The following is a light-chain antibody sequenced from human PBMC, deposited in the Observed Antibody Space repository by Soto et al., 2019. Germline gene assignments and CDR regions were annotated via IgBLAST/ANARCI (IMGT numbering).Light chain of an antibody. CDR2: WAS. CDR3: NQYYSTTPGT. CDR1: QSVLYSSNNKNY. V-gene: IGKV4-1*01. J-gene: IGKJ4*01. Sequence: DIVMTQSPDSLAVSLGERATINCKSSQSVLYSSNNKNYLAWYQQKPGQPPKLLIYWASTRESGVPDRFSCSGSGTDFTLTISSLQAEDVAVYYCNQYYSTTPGTFGGGTKVEIK.